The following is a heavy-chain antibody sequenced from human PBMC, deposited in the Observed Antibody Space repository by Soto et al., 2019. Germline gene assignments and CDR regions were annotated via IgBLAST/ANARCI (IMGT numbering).Heavy chain of an antibody. V-gene: IGHV3-66*01. D-gene: IGHD6-19*01. Sequence: EVQLVESGGGLVQPGGSLRLSCAASGFNVSSNYMSWVRQAPGKGLEWVSVIYIGGNTYYADSVKGRFTISRDNSKNTLYLQMNSLRVDDTAVYYCALVGAVAAQTLDLWGRGTLVTVSS. CDR1: GFNVSSNY. CDR2: IYIGGNT. J-gene: IGHJ2*01. CDR3: ALVGAVAAQTLDL.